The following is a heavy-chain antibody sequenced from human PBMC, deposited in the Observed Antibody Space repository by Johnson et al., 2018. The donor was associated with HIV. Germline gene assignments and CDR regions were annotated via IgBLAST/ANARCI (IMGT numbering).Heavy chain of an antibody. CDR1: GFTFSSYG. CDR2: IWFDGSNK. D-gene: IGHD1-14*01. CDR3: ARDESYRKYALTAFDI. J-gene: IGHJ3*02. V-gene: IGHV3-33*01. Sequence: QVQLVESGGGVVQPGTSLRLSCEASGFTFSSYGMHWVRQAPGKGLEWAAVIWFDGSNKYYADSVKGRFTISRDNSENTLYLQMSSLRAEDTAVYYCARDESYRKYALTAFDIWGQGTMVTVSS.